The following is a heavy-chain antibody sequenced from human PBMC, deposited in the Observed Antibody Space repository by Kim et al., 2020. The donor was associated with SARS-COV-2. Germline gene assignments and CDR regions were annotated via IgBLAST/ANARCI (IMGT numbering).Heavy chain of an antibody. D-gene: IGHD1-1*01. J-gene: IGHJ4*02. Sequence: SETLSLSCTVSGGSITSGIFLWGWIRQPPGKGLEWIGSTYISGSTYYNPSLGSRVTISVDTSRNHFSLSLTSVSAADTAVYYCARLDSSRFFDHWGQGT. CDR3: ARLDSSRFFDH. V-gene: IGHV4-39*02. CDR1: GGSITSGIFL. CDR2: TYISGST.